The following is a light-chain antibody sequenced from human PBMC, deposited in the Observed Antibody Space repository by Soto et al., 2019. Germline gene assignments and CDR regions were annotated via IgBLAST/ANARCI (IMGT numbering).Light chain of an antibody. J-gene: IGKJ2*01. CDR3: QQYYNWPRT. CDR2: GAS. Sequence: MVMTQSPATLSVSPGDGATLSCRASQSVGSNLAWFQQKPGQAPRLLIYGASTRATGIPARFSGSGSGTEFTLTISSLQSEDFAVYYCQQYYNWPRTFGQGTKVDIK. CDR1: QSVGSN. V-gene: IGKV3-15*01.